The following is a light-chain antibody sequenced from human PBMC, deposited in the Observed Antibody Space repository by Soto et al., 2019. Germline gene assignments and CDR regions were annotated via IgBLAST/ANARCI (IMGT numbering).Light chain of an antibody. J-gene: IGKJ5*01. CDR2: DAS. CDR1: QSVNSNY. V-gene: IGKV3-20*01. CDR3: QQHCTSPIT. Sequence: EIVLTHSPGTLSLYPGEIATLSCRASQSVNSNYLAWYQQKPGQAPRLLIYDASSRATGIPDRFSGSGSGTDFTLTISRLEPEDFAVYYCQQHCTSPITFGQGTRLEIK.